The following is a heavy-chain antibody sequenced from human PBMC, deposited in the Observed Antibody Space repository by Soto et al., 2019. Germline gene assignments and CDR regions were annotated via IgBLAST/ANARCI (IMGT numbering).Heavy chain of an antibody. CDR2: IYYSGST. V-gene: IGHV4-39*01. D-gene: IGHD2-15*01. Sequence: QLQLQESGPGLVKHSETLSLTCTVSGCSISSSSYYWGWIRQPPGKGLEWIGSIYYSGSTYYNPSRMSRVNRSVDTSMSQLYLMLSSVTDADTSVYYCARHLTTSPSVVVVAATFDWFDPWGQGTLVTVSS. CDR3: ARHLTTSPSVVVVAATFDWFDP. J-gene: IGHJ5*02. CDR1: GCSISSSSYY.